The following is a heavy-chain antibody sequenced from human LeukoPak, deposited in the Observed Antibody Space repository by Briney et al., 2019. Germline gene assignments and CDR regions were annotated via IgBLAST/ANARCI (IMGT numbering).Heavy chain of an antibody. D-gene: IGHD6-25*01. CDR1: GYIFIDYY. CDR3: ARGRPGDYFDY. J-gene: IGHJ4*02. Sequence: ASVKVSCKASGYIFIDYYMHWARQAPGQGLEWLGWINPNNGGTNYAQKFQGRVTMTRDTSISTAYMDLSRLRSDDTAVYYCARGRPGDYFDYWGQGTLVTVSS. V-gene: IGHV1-2*02. CDR2: INPNNGGT.